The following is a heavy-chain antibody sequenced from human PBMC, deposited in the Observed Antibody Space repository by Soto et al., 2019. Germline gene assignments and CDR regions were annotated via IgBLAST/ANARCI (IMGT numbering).Heavy chain of an antibody. CDR3: ARDTTTVTTKGNYYYYGMDV. Sequence: LSLTCTVSGGSISSYYWSWIRQPPGKGLEWIGYIYYSGSTNYNPSLKSRVTISVDTSKNQFSLKLSSVTAADTVVYYCARDTTTVTTKGNYYYYGMDVWGQGTTVTVSS. CDR2: IYYSGST. D-gene: IGHD4-17*01. CDR1: GGSISSYY. V-gene: IGHV4-59*01. J-gene: IGHJ6*02.